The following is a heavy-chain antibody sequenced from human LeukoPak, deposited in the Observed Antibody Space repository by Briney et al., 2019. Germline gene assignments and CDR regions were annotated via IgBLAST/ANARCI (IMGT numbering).Heavy chain of an antibody. Sequence: GGSLRLSCAASGFTFSDYYMSWIRQAPGKGLEWVSYISSSSSCTNYADSVKGRFTISRDNAKNSLYLQMNSLRAEDTAVYYCARAVSTVTTFDYWGQGTLVTVSS. CDR3: ARAVSTVTTFDY. CDR2: ISSSSSCT. J-gene: IGHJ4*02. D-gene: IGHD4-17*01. CDR1: GFTFSDYY. V-gene: IGHV3-11*06.